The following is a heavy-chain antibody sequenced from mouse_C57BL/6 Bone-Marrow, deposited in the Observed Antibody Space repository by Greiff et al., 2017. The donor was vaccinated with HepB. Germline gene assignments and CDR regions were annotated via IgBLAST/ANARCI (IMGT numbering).Heavy chain of an antibody. Sequence: EVKLMESGGGLVQPGGSMKLSCVASGFTFSNYWMNWVRQSPEKGLEWVAQIRLKSDNYATHYAESVKGRFTISRDDSKSSVYLQMNNLRAEDTGIYYCTTSIYYYGAYWGQGTLVTVSA. J-gene: IGHJ3*01. V-gene: IGHV6-3*01. CDR2: IRLKSDNYAT. CDR1: GFTFSNYW. CDR3: TTSIYYYGAY. D-gene: IGHD1-1*01.